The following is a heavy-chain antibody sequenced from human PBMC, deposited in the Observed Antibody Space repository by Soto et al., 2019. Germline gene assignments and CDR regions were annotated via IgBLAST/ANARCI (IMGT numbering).Heavy chain of an antibody. D-gene: IGHD6-6*01. CDR1: GYTFTGYY. J-gene: IGHJ4*02. V-gene: IGHV1-2*02. Sequence: ASVKVSCKASGYTFTGYYIHWVRQAPGQGLEWMGWINPNSGGTNYAQKFQGRVTMTRDTSISTAYMELSRVRSDDTAVYYCASARDYSSSSLDYWGQGTLVTVSS. CDR3: ASARDYSSSSLDY. CDR2: INPNSGGT.